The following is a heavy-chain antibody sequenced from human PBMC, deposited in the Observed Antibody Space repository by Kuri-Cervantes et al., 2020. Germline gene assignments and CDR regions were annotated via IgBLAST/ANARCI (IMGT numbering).Heavy chain of an antibody. Sequence: GGSLRLSCAASGFTFSSYAMSWVRQAPGKGLEWVSTISGSGGSTYYADSVKGRFTISRDSAKNSLYLQMNSLRAEDTAVYYCARALGQSYDILTGYYTNYYYYGMDAWGQGTTVTDSS. CDR2: ISGSGGST. J-gene: IGHJ6*02. V-gene: IGHV3-23*01. D-gene: IGHD3-9*01. CDR3: ARALGQSYDILTGYYTNYYYYGMDA. CDR1: GFTFSSYA.